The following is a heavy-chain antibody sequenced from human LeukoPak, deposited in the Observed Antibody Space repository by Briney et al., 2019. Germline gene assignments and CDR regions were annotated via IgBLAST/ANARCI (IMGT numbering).Heavy chain of an antibody. J-gene: IGHJ4*02. CDR2: IKTSADSA. Sequence: ASVKVSCKASGYTFTSYFMHWVRQAPGQGLEWMGLIKTSADSASYARSFQGRVTMTRDTSTSTVYMELSSLKSEDTAVYYCARYSSSSSLDYCGQGTLVTVSS. CDR1: GYTFTSYF. D-gene: IGHD6-6*01. V-gene: IGHV1-46*01. CDR3: ARYSSSSSLDY.